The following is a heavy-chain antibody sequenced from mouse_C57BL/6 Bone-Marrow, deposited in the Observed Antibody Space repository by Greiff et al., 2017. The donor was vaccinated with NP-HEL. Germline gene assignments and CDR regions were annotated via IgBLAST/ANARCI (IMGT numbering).Heavy chain of an antibody. CDR2: IDPSDSYT. D-gene: IGHD2-5*01. CDR3: ARFSNHFAY. V-gene: IGHV1-59*01. CDR1: GYTFTSYW. J-gene: IGHJ3*01. Sequence: QVQLKQPGAELVRPGTSVKLSCKASGYTFTSYWMHWVKQRPGQGLEWIGVIDPSDSYTNYNQKFKGKATLTVDTSSSTAYMQLSSLTSEDSAVYYCARFSNHFAYWGQGTLVTVSA.